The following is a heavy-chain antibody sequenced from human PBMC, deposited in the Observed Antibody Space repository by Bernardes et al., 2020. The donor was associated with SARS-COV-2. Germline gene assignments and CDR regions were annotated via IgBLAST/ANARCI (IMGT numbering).Heavy chain of an antibody. D-gene: IGHD6-19*01. CDR2: ISSSSGYI. V-gene: IGHV3-21*01. CDR1: GFTFSTYS. CDR3: ARSQDSDAWFRHGFDY. J-gene: IGHJ4*02. Sequence: GGSLRLSCAASGFTFSTYSMSWVRQAPGKGLEWVSSISSSSGYIYYADSVKGRFTISRDHGKNSLYLQMNSLRAEDTAVYYCARSQDSDAWFRHGFDYWGQGTLVTVSS.